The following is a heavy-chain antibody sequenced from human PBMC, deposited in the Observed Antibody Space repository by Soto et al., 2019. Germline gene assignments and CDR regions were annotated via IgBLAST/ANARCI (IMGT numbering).Heavy chain of an antibody. CDR1: GGSISRGVYY. V-gene: IGHV4-31*03. CDR3: ARKDSGYAVYMDV. J-gene: IGHJ6*03. Sequence: QVQLQESGPGLVKPSQTLSLTCTVSGGSISRGVYYWSWICQHPGKGVEWIGYISYSGGTYFNPSLKSRVTISVDTSENQFSLRLSSVTAADTAVYYCARKDSGYAVYMDVWGKGTTVTVSS. CDR2: ISYSGGT. D-gene: IGHD5-12*01.